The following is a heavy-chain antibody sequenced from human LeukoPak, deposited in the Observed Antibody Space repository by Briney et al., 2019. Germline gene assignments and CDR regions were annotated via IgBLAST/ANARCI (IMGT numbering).Heavy chain of an antibody. J-gene: IGHJ4*02. Sequence: SVKVSCKASGGTFSSYAISWVRQAPGQGLEWMGGIIPIFGTANYAQKSQGRVTITADESTSTAYMELSSLRSEDTAVYYCARGRGYCTDDDCYSVHFDYWGQGTLVTVSS. CDR1: GGTFSSYA. D-gene: IGHD2-15*01. CDR2: IIPIFGTA. CDR3: ARGRGYCTDDDCYSVHFDY. V-gene: IGHV1-69*13.